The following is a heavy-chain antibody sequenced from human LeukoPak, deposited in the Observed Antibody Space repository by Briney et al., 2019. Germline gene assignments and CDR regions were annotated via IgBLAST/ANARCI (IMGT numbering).Heavy chain of an antibody. J-gene: IGHJ6*02. Sequence: SETLSLTCAVSGGSISSGGYSWNWIRQPPGKGLEWLGYIYHSGSTYYNPSLKSRVTISVDRSKNQFSLKLSSVTAADTAIYYCARDKYRWNDGSYGMDVWGQGTTVTVSS. CDR1: GGSISSGGYS. D-gene: IGHD1-1*01. CDR2: IYHSGST. CDR3: ARDKYRWNDGSYGMDV. V-gene: IGHV4-30-2*01.